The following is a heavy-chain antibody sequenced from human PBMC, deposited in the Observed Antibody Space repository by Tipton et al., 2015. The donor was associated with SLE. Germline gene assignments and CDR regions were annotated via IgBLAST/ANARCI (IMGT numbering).Heavy chain of an antibody. V-gene: IGHV1-18*01. CDR2: ISANSGNT. CDR1: GYTFSNYD. CDR3: ARGAYQLPYFDY. Sequence: QLVQSGAEVKKPGASVKVSCKASGYTFSNYDISWVRQAPGQGLEWMGWISANSGNTNYAQKLQGRVIMTTDTSTSTAYMELRSLRSDDTAVYYCARGAYQLPYFDYWGQGTLVTVSS. D-gene: IGHD2-2*01. J-gene: IGHJ4*02.